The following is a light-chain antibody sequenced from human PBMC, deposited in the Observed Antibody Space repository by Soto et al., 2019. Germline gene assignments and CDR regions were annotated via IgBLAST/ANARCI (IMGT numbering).Light chain of an antibody. CDR1: QSVSSN. CDR3: QQYNNWPIT. Sequence: EIMMTQSPATLSVCPGERATLSCRASQSVSSNLAWYQQKPGQAPRLLIYGASTRATGIPARFSGSGSGTEFTLTISSLQSEDFAVYYCQQYNNWPITFGQGTRLEIK. V-gene: IGKV3-15*01. CDR2: GAS. J-gene: IGKJ5*01.